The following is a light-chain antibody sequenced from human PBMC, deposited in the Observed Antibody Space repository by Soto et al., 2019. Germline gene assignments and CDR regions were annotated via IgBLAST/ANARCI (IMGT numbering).Light chain of an antibody. CDR1: QDISNY. Sequence: DIQMTQSPSSLSASVGARVTITCQASQDISNYLNWYQQKPGKAPKLLIYDASNLETGVPSRFSGTGSGTAFTFTISSLQPEDRATYYCQQCDNLPLTFGGGTKVDIK. J-gene: IGKJ4*01. V-gene: IGKV1-33*01. CDR2: DAS. CDR3: QQCDNLPLT.